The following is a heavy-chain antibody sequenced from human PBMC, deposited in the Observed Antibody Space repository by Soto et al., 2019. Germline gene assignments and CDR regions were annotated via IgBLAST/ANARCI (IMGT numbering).Heavy chain of an antibody. J-gene: IGHJ3*02. V-gene: IGHV1-18*01. D-gene: IGHD4-17*01. CDR3: ASPADYGDYDHHAFDI. Sequence: ASVKVSCKASGYTFTSYGISWVRQAPGQGLEWMGWISAYNGNTNYAQKLQGRVTMTTDTSTSTAYMELRSLRSDDTAVYYCASPADYGDYDHHAFDIWGQGTMVTVSS. CDR2: ISAYNGNT. CDR1: GYTFTSYG.